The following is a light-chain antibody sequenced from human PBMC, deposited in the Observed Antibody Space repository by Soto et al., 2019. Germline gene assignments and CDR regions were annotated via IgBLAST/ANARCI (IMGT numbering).Light chain of an antibody. Sequence: QSVLTQPPSVSGAPGQRVSISCTGSTSNIGAPYDVHWYQHLPGTAPKLLIYGDNNRPSGVPDRFSGSKSGTSASLAITRLQAEDEADYYCCSYAGSYTLWVFGGGTKLTVL. CDR1: TSNIGAPYD. CDR3: CSYAGSYTLWV. V-gene: IGLV1-40*01. J-gene: IGLJ3*02. CDR2: GDN.